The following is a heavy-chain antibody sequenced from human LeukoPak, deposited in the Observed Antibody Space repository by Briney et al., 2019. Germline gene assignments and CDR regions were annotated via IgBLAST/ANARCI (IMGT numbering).Heavy chain of an antibody. Sequence: SETLSLTCAVYGGSFSGYYWSWIRQPPGKGLEWVGEINHSGSTNYNPSLKSRVTISVDTSKNQFSLKLSSVTAAGTAVYYCANREGSSSGFDYWGQGTLVTVSS. J-gene: IGHJ4*02. CDR3: ANREGSSSGFDY. CDR1: GGSFSGYY. V-gene: IGHV4-34*01. D-gene: IGHD6-6*01. CDR2: INHSGST.